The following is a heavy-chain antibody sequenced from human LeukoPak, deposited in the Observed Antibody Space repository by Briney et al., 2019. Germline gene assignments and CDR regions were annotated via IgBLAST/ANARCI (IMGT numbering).Heavy chain of an antibody. J-gene: IGHJ3*02. CDR3: ARYSSSWYSWASDI. D-gene: IGHD6-13*01. V-gene: IGHV1-18*01. CDR2: ISAYNGNT. Sequence: GASVKVSCKASGYTLGNYGVSWVRQAPGQGLEWMGWISAYNGNTDYPQKLQGRVTMTTDTSTSTAYMELRSLRSDDTAVYYCARYSSSWYSWASDIWGQGTMVTVSS. CDR1: GYTLGNYG.